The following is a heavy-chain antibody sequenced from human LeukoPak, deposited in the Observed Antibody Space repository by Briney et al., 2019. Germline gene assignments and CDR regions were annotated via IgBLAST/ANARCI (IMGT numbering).Heavy chain of an antibody. CDR3: ARGMVITPRSHWFDP. CDR1: GGSISSGSYY. D-gene: IGHD4/OR15-4a*01. CDR2: IYTSGST. Sequence: SQTLSLTCTVSGGSISSGSYYWSWIRQPAGKGLEWIGRIYTSGSTNYNPSLKSRVTISVDTSKNQFSLKLSSVTAADTAVYYCARGMVITPRSHWFDPWGQGTLVTVSS. J-gene: IGHJ5*02. V-gene: IGHV4-61*02.